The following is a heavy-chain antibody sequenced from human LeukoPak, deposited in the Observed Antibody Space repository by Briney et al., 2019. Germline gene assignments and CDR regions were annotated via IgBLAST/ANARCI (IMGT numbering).Heavy chain of an antibody. Sequence: PGGSLRLSCAASGFTFSSYAMHWVRQAPGKGLEWVAVISYDGSNKYYADSVKGRFTISRDNSKNTLYLQMNSLRAEDTAVYYCARDGARYSSSWYYFDYWGQGTLVTVSS. D-gene: IGHD6-13*01. J-gene: IGHJ4*02. CDR3: ARDGARYSSSWYYFDY. CDR2: ISYDGSNK. CDR1: GFTFSSYA. V-gene: IGHV3-30*04.